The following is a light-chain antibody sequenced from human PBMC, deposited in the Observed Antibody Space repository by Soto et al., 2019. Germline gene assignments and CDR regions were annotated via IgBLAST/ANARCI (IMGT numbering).Light chain of an antibody. Sequence: QPVLTQSPSASASLGDSVKLTCTLSSGHSTYTIAWHQQQPEKGPRYLMKVNRDGSHNKGDGIPTRFSGSSSGAERHLIISSLQSEDEADYSCHTCGTGTWEFGGGTKLTVL. CDR2: VNRDGSH. CDR1: SGHSTYT. J-gene: IGLJ3*02. CDR3: HTCGTGTWE. V-gene: IGLV4-69*01.